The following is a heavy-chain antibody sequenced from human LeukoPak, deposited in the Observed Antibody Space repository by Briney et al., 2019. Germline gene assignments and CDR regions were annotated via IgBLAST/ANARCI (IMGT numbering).Heavy chain of an antibody. CDR3: ASRVGYSSGWSGNGMDV. V-gene: IGHV3-48*04. D-gene: IGHD6-19*01. CDR1: GFTFSSSA. Sequence: GGSLRLSCAASGFTFSSSAMSWVRQAPGKGLEWVSYISSSGSTIYYADSVKGRFTISRDNPKSSLYLQMSSLRAEDTAVYYCASRVGYSSGWSGNGMDVWGQGTTVTVSS. CDR2: ISSSGSTI. J-gene: IGHJ6*02.